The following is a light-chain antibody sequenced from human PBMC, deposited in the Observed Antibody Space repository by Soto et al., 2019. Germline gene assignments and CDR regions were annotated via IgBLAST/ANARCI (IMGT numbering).Light chain of an antibody. Sequence: QSVLTQPASVSGSPGQSITISCTGTSSDVGDYDYVSWYQQHPGKAPKLVIYDVSNRPSGVSNRFYGSKSGNTASLTISGLQAEDEADYYCSSYSSSSTVVFGEGTQLT. CDR1: SSDVGDYDY. J-gene: IGLJ2*01. CDR2: DVS. CDR3: SSYSSSSTVV. V-gene: IGLV2-14*03.